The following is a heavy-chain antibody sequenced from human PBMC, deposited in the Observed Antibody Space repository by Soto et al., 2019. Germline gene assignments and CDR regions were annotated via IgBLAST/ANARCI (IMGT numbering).Heavy chain of an antibody. V-gene: IGHV4-4*07. Sequence: SETLSLTCPVSGVSISSYYWSWIRPPAGKGLEWIGRIYTSGSTNYNPSLKSRVTMSVDTSKNQFSLKLSSVTAADTAVYYCARGNGDYYYYGMDVWGQGTTVTVSS. CDR1: GVSISSYY. J-gene: IGHJ6*02. D-gene: IGHD4-17*01. CDR2: IYTSGST. CDR3: ARGNGDYYYYGMDV.